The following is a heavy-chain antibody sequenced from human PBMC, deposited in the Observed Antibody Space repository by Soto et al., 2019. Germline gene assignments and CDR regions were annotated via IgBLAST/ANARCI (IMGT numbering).Heavy chain of an antibody. Sequence: QVQLQESGPGLVKPSETLSLTCTVSGDSMTKYYWSWIRQPAGKGLEWIGRIYTSGSTNYNPSLTSRVTMSIDTSNNHFSLKLKSVTAADTAVYYCARTVGAAYYFDFWGQGALVTVSS. V-gene: IGHV4-4*07. D-gene: IGHD1-26*01. CDR3: ARTVGAAYYFDF. J-gene: IGHJ4*02. CDR2: IYTSGST. CDR1: GDSMTKYY.